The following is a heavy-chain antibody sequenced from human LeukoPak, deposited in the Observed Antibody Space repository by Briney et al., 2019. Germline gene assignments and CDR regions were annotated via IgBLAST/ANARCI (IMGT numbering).Heavy chain of an antibody. J-gene: IGHJ4*02. CDR2: INRDGSTT. Sequence: GGSLRLSCAASGFTFSNYWMHWVRQAPGKGLVWVSRINRDGSTTNYADSVKGRFTISRDNAKNSLYLQMNSLRAEDTAVYYCARDTRIVVVPAAIIPFDYWGQGTLVTVSS. D-gene: IGHD2-2*02. CDR1: GFTFSNYW. CDR3: ARDTRIVVVPAAIIPFDY. V-gene: IGHV3-74*01.